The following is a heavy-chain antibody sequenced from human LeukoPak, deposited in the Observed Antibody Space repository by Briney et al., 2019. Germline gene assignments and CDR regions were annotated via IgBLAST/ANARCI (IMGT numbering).Heavy chain of an antibody. Sequence: PGGSLRLSCAASGFTFSSYTINWVRQAPGKGLEWVAVISYDGSNKYYADSVKGRFTISRDNSKNTLYLQMNSLRAEDTAVYYCASPDYYDSSGRVDAFDIWGQGTMVTVSS. CDR2: ISYDGSNK. CDR1: GFTFSSYT. J-gene: IGHJ3*02. CDR3: ASPDYYDSSGRVDAFDI. D-gene: IGHD3-22*01. V-gene: IGHV3-30*03.